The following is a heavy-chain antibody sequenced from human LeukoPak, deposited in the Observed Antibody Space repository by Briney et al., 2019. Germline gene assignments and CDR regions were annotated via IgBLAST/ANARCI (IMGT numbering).Heavy chain of an antibody. CDR2: IKREIEGGTT. J-gene: IGHJ3*02. D-gene: IGHD3-10*01. V-gene: IGHV3-15*01. CDR3: ALAWFGESRDGLDI. Sequence: GGSLRLSSAASGFTLTNDFMTWVRQAPGKGLEWVGRIKREIEGGTTDHAASVKGRFAISRDESTNTLFLQMNSLRNEDTAVYYCALAWFGESRDGLDIWGRGPMVVVSS. CDR1: GFTLTNDF.